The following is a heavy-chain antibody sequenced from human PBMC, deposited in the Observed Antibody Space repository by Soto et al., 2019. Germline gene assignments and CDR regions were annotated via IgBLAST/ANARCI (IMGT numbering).Heavy chain of an antibody. CDR3: TTLRLDP. CDR1: GYTFTSLY. J-gene: IGHJ5*02. D-gene: IGHD3-9*01. CDR2: VNPNTDLT. Sequence: QVQLVQSGSEVRKPGASVKVSCQASGYTFTSLYMNWVRQAPGQGLEWMGWVNPNTDLTKYAQKFQGRVIMTRDTSINTAYMELNGLTSDDTAVYYCTTLRLDPWGQGTLVTVSS. V-gene: IGHV1-2*02.